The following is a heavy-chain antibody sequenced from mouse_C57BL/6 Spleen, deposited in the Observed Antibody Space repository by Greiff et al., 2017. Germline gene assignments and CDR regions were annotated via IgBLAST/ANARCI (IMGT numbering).Heavy chain of an antibody. CDR3: ARGGTTVVAFDY. J-gene: IGHJ2*01. V-gene: IGHV1-22*01. Sequence: VQLQQSGPELVKPGASVKMSCKASGYTFTDYNMHWVKQSHGKSLEWIGYINPNNGGTSYNQKIKGKATLTVNKSSSTAYMELRSLTSEDSAVYYCARGGTTVVAFDYWGQGTTLTVSS. CDR1: GYTFTDYN. D-gene: IGHD1-1*01. CDR2: INPNNGGT.